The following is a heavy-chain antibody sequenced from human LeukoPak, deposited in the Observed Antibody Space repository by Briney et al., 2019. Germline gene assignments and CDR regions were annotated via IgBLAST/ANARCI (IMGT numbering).Heavy chain of an antibody. CDR3: ARDTRRSYYYMDV. D-gene: IGHD1-14*01. V-gene: IGHV4-59*11. CDR1: GDSISSHY. CDR2: LYYSGST. J-gene: IGHJ6*03. Sequence: SETLSLTCTVSGDSISSHYWSWIRQPSGKGLEWIGYLYYSGSTKYNPSLKSRVTISVDTSKNQFSLKLSSVTAADTAVYYCARDTRRSYYYMDVWGKGTTVTVSS.